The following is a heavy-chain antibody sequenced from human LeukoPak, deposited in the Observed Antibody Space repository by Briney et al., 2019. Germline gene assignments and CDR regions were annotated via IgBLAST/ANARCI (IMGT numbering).Heavy chain of an antibody. D-gene: IGHD3-22*01. J-gene: IGHJ5*02. CDR1: GGSISSYY. V-gene: IGHV4-59*08. CDR2: IYYSGST. Sequence: PSETLSLTCTVSGGSISSYYWSWLRQPPGKGLEWIGYIYYSGSTNYNPSLKSRVTISVDTSKIQFSLKLSSVTAADTAVYYCARRPVVGAWFDPWGQGTQVTVSS. CDR3: ARRPVVGAWFDP.